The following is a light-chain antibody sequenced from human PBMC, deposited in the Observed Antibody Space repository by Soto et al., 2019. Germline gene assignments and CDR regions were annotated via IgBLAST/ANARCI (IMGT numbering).Light chain of an antibody. V-gene: IGKV4-1*01. J-gene: IGKJ2*01. Sequence: DIVMTQSPDSLAVSRGERATINCKSSQSVLYSSNNKNYLAWYQQKPGQPPKLRIYWASTRESGVPDRFSGSGSGTDFPLTISSLQAEDVAVYYCQQYYSTPPYTFGQGTKLEIK. CDR3: QQYYSTPPYT. CDR2: WAS. CDR1: QSVLYSSNNKNY.